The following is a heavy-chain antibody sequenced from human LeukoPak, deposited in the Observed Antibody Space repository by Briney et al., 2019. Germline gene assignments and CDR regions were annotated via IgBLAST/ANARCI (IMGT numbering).Heavy chain of an antibody. Sequence: ASVKVSCKASGGIFSRYGISWVRQAPGQGLEWMGGIIPLFGTANYAQKFQGRVTITADESTSTAYMELSSLRSEDTAVYYCARGGLGPRGDDWFDPWGQGTLVTVSS. CDR1: GGIFSRYG. V-gene: IGHV1-69*13. CDR2: IIPLFGTA. D-gene: IGHD3-16*01. J-gene: IGHJ5*02. CDR3: ARGGLGPRGDDWFDP.